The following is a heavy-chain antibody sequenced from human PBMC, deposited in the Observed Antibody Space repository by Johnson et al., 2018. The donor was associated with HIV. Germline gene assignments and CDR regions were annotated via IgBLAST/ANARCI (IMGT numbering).Heavy chain of an antibody. Sequence: QMLLVESGGGLVQPGGSLRLSCAASGFSFSDYYMSWIRQDPGKGPAWVSYISSSGSTVYYADSVKGRFTISRDNSKNTLYLQMNSLRAEETAVYYCARDRQYYDSSGELFGDAVDIWGQGTMVTVSS. CDR2: ISSSGSTV. CDR1: GFSFSDYY. D-gene: IGHD3-22*01. CDR3: ARDRQYYDSSGELFGDAVDI. J-gene: IGHJ3*02. V-gene: IGHV3-11*01.